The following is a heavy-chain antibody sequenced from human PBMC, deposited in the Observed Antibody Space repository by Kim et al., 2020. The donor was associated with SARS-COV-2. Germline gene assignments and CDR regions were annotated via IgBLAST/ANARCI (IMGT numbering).Heavy chain of an antibody. CDR3: AREVTMVRGVILRGPDFDY. Sequence: SETLSLTCTVSGGSISSYYWSWIRQPAGKGLEWIGRIYTSGSTNYNPSLKSRVTMSVDTSKNQFSLKLSSVTAADTAVYYCAREVTMVRGVILRGPDFDYWGQGTLVTVSS. J-gene: IGHJ4*02. V-gene: IGHV4-4*07. CDR2: IYTSGST. CDR1: GGSISSYY. D-gene: IGHD3-10*01.